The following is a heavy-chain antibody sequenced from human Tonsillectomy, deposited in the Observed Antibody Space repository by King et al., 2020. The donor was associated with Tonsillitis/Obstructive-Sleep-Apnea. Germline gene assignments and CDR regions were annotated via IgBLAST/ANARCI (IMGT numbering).Heavy chain of an antibody. J-gene: IGHJ6*03. CDR3: ARGRFLEWVLRTDYYYYMDV. V-gene: IGHV1-18*01. Sequence: QLVQSGAEVKKPGASVKVSCKASGYTFTSYGISWVRQAPGQGLEWMGWISVYNGNTNYAQKFQGRVTMTTETSTSTAYMELRSLRSDDTAVYYCARGRFLEWVLRTDYYYYMDVWGKGTTVTVSS. CDR1: GYTFTSYG. CDR2: ISVYNGNT. D-gene: IGHD3-3*01.